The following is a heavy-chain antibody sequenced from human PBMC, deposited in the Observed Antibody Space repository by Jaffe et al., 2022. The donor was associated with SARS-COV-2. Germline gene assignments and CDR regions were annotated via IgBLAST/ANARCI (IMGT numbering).Heavy chain of an antibody. V-gene: IGHV1-8*01. CDR3: ARGGDLDY. Sequence: QVQLVQSGAEVKKPGASVKVSCRASGYTFTSYDINWVRQAAGQGLEWMGWLNPDSGATGYAQKFQGRVTLTSSTSIRTAYMELSSLRSDDTAVYYCARGGDLDYWGQGTLVTVSS. J-gene: IGHJ4*02. CDR2: LNPDSGAT. D-gene: IGHD3-10*01. CDR1: GYTFTSYD.